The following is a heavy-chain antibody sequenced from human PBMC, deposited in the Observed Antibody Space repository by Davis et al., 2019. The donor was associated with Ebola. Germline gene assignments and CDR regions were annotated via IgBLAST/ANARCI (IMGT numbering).Heavy chain of an antibody. CDR3: ARDPRYGLGYSYMDV. CDR2: INPNSGGT. J-gene: IGHJ6*03. D-gene: IGHD5-18*01. Sequence: ASVKVSCKASGYTFTGYYMHWVRQAPGQGLEWMGWINPNSGGTNYAQKFQGRVTMTRDTSISTAYMELSRLRSDDTAVYYCARDPRYGLGYSYMDVWGTGTTVTVSS. V-gene: IGHV1-2*02. CDR1: GYTFTGYY.